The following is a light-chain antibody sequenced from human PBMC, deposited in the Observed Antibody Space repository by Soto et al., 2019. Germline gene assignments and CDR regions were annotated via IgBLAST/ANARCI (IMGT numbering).Light chain of an antibody. J-gene: IGKJ4*01. CDR3: QQYSSSPLT. V-gene: IGKV3-20*01. CDR1: QSVSSSY. CDR2: GAS. Sequence: EIVVTQSPGTLSLSPGEGATLSCRASQSVSSSYLAWYQQKPGQAPRLLIYGASNRATGIPDRVSGSGSGTDFTLTISRLEPEDFAVYYCQQYSSSPLTFGGGTKVEIK.